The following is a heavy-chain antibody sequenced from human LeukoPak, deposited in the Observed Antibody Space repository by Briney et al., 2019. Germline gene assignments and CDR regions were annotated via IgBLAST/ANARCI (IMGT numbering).Heavy chain of an antibody. CDR2: IWYDGSNR. Sequence: GGSLRLSCAASGFTFSSYGMYWVRQAPGKGLEWVALIWYDGSNRYCADSVKGRFTISRDNSKNTLYLQMNSLRAEDTAVYYCAKDGGYSYGYYFDYWGQGTLVTVSS. CDR1: GFTFSSYG. J-gene: IGHJ4*02. V-gene: IGHV3-30*02. D-gene: IGHD5-18*01. CDR3: AKDGGYSYGYYFDY.